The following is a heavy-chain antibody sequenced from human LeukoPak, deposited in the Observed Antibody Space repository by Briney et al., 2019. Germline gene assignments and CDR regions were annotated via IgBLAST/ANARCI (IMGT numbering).Heavy chain of an antibody. CDR1: GFSFSDYY. V-gene: IGHV3-11*05. CDR2: ISSSNSYT. J-gene: IGHJ4*02. Sequence: GGSLRLSCAASGFSFSDYYMSWIRQAPGKGLEWVSYISSSNSYTNYADSVKGRFTISRDNAKNSLYLQMNSLRAEDTAVYYCAKVGLANYGDYWGQGTLVTVSS. CDR3: AKVGLANYGDY.